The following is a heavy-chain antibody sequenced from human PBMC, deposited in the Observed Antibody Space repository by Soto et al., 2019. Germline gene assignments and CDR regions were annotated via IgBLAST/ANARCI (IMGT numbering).Heavy chain of an antibody. CDR1: RSSISSSDSY. V-gene: IGHV4-39*01. Sequence: PSETQSLTCTLSRSSISSSDSYWGWIRQPPGEGLERIGSISYGGSTYHNPSLRSRVTISVDMSKSQFSLDLTSVTAADTAVYYCARHRREPGKYAQPLDYCGQGTLVT. CDR2: ISYGGST. CDR3: ARHRREPGKYAQPLDY. J-gene: IGHJ4*02. D-gene: IGHD1-1*01.